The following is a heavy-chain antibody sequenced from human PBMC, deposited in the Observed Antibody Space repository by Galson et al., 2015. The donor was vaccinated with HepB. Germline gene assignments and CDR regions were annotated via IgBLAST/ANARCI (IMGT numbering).Heavy chain of an antibody. J-gene: IGHJ5*02. CDR1: GYTFTSYD. V-gene: IGHV1-8*01. CDR3: ARRVGYSYTNWFDP. D-gene: IGHD5-18*01. CDR2: VNPKSGQT. Sequence: SVKVSCKASGYTFTSYDINWVRQATGQGLEWMGWVNPKSGQTGYAQKFQGRVTMTRDTSISTAYMELSRLRSDDTAVYYCARRVGYSYTNWFDPWGQGTLVTVSS.